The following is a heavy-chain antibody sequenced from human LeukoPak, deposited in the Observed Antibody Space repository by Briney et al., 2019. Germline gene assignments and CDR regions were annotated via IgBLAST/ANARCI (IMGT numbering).Heavy chain of an antibody. V-gene: IGHV3-7*01. CDR3: ARGGNSSWVY. J-gene: IGHJ4*02. D-gene: IGHD6-6*01. CDR1: GFVFSNYW. Sequence: GGSLRLSCAASGFVFSNYWMSWVRQAPGKGLEWVANIKPDGTEKYYVDSLKGRFTISRDNTKNSLYLQMSSLRVEDTAVYYCARGGNSSWVYWGQGALVTVSS. CDR2: IKPDGTEK.